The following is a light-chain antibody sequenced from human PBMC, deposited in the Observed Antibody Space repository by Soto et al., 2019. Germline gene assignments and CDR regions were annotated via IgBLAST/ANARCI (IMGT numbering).Light chain of an antibody. Sequence: QSVLTQPASVSGSPGQSITISCTGTSSDVGGYNYVSWYQQHPGKAPKLMIYDVSNRPSGVSNRFSGSKSGNTASLTISGLQAEDEADYYCSSYTSSSPPGYVFGTGTKVTV. CDR3: SSYTSSSPPGYV. J-gene: IGLJ1*01. CDR1: SSDVGGYNY. V-gene: IGLV2-14*01. CDR2: DVS.